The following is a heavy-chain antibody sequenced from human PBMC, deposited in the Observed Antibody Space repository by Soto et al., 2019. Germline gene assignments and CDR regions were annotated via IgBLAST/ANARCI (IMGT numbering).Heavy chain of an antibody. CDR1: GFTFSTFS. CDR2: ISGGGRPI. Sequence: EVQLVESGGGSVQPGGSLRLSCAASGFTFSTFSMNWVRQAPGRGLEWISYISGGGRPISYADSVKGRFTISRDNAKNSLYLQMYSLTDEDTDVYYCARDLGWAFDSWGQGTLVTVSS. V-gene: IGHV3-48*02. CDR3: ARDLGWAFDS. D-gene: IGHD6-19*01. J-gene: IGHJ4*02.